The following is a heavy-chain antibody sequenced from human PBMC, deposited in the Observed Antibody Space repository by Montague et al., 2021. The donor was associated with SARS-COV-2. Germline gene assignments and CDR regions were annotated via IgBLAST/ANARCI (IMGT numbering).Heavy chain of an antibody. CDR1: GFSLSTSGMC. D-gene: IGHD1-7*01. V-gene: IGHV2-70*11. J-gene: IGHJ4*02. CDR2: IDWDDDK. Sequence: LALVKPTQTLTLTCTFSGFSLSTSGMCVSWIRQPPGKALEWLARIDWDDDKYYSTSLKTRLTISKDTSKNQVVLTMTNMDPVDTATYYCARETGTTVSLDYWGQGTLVTVSS. CDR3: ARETGTTVSLDY.